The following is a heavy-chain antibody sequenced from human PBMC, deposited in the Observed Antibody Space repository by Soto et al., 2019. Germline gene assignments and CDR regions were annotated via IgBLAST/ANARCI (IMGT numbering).Heavy chain of an antibody. J-gene: IGHJ6*02. Sequence: PGGSLRLSCAASGFTFSSYAMHWVRQAPGKGLEWVAVISYDGSNKYYADSVKGRFTISRDNSKNTLYLQMNSLRAEDTAVYYCARETNKGKRRITIFGVAAGYYYYGMDVWGQGTTVTVSS. V-gene: IGHV3-30-3*01. CDR2: ISYDGSNK. CDR1: GFTFSSYA. D-gene: IGHD3-3*01. CDR3: ARETNKGKRRITIFGVAAGYYYYGMDV.